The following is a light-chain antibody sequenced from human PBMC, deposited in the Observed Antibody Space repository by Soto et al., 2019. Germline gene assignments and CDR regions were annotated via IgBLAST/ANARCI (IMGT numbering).Light chain of an antibody. CDR2: DAS. CDR3: QQRSNWPIS. CDR1: QSVSSY. V-gene: IGKV3-11*01. J-gene: IGKJ5*01. Sequence: ESVLTQTQATLSLSPGERATLSCRASQSVSSYLAWYQQKPGQAPRLLIYDASNRATGIPARFSGSGSGTDFTLTISSLEPEDFAVYYCQQRSNWPISFGQVTRLEN.